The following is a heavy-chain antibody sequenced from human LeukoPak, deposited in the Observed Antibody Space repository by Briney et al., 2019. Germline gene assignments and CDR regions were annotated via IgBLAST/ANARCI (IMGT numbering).Heavy chain of an antibody. Sequence: TLSLTCTVSGGSISSYYWSWIRQPPGKALEWLALIYWDDDKRYSPSLKSRLTITKDTSKNQVVLTMTNMDPVDTATYYCAHRRTNFQGAFDIWGQGTMVTVSS. CDR3: AHRRTNFQGAFDI. V-gene: IGHV2-5*08. CDR1: GGSISSYYW. J-gene: IGHJ3*02. D-gene: IGHD1-7*01. CDR2: IYWDDDK.